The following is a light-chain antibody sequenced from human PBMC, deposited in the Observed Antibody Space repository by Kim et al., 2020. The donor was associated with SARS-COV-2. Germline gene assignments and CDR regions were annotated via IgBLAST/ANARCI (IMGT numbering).Light chain of an antibody. CDR1: SCDMSSSKH. J-gene: IGLJ1*01. Sequence: TLSYTGTSCDMSSSKHVSWYQHHPGKAPKLMIYEVNRRPSGVPDRFSGSKSGNTASLTVSGLQAEDEADYYCTSYAGSNNLDVFGTGTKVTVL. CDR3: TSYAGSNNLDV. V-gene: IGLV2-8*01. CDR2: EVN.